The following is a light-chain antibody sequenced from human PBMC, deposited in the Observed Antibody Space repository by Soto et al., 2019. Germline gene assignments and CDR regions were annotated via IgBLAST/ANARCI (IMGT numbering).Light chain of an antibody. Sequence: EIVLTQSPGTLSLSPGERATLSCRASQSVSNNYLAWYQQKPGQAPRLLIYGASTRATGIPARFTGSGSGTEFTLTISSLQSEDFAVYYCQQYNSWPETFGQGTKVDIK. CDR2: GAS. CDR3: QQYNSWPET. CDR1: QSVSNN. V-gene: IGKV3-15*01. J-gene: IGKJ1*01.